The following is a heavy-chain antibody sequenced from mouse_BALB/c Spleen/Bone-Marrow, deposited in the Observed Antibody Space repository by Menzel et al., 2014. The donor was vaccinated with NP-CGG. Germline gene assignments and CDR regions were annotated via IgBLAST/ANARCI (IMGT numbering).Heavy chain of an antibody. CDR2: ISGGGSYT. D-gene: IGHD2-4*01. CDR1: GFTFNSYG. CDR3: ARHAYYDQTEVSFVY. V-gene: IGHV5-9-2*01. Sequence: DVKLVESGGGLVKSGGSLKLSCAASGFTFNSYGVSWVRQTPEKRLGWVATISGGGSYTFYPDSVKGRFTISRDNAKNNLYLQLSRLRSEDTALYYCARHAYYDQTEVSFVYWGQGTLVTVSA. J-gene: IGHJ3*01.